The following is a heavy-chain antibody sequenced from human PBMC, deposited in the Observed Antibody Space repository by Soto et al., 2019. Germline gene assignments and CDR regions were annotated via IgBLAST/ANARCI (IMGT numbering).Heavy chain of an antibody. D-gene: IGHD6-19*01. CDR2: ISYDRSNK. CDR3: AFSPMHYRSGWSTFYFEY. CDR1: GFTFSSYA. V-gene: IGHV3-30-3*01. J-gene: IGHJ4*02. Sequence: PGGSLRLSCAASGFTFSSYAMHWVRQAPGKGLEWVAVISYDRSNKYYADSVKGRFTISRDNSKNTLYLQMNSLRAEDTAVYYCAFSPMHYRSGWSTFYFEYWGQGIMVTSPQ.